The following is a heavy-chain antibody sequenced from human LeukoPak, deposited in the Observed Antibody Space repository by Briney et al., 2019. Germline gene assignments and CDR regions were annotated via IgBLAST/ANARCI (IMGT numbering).Heavy chain of an antibody. V-gene: IGHV3-9*03. CDR2: ISWNSGSI. D-gene: IGHD4-17*01. J-gene: IGHJ4*02. CDR1: GFTFDDYA. CDR3: AKALYGDYFSLDY. Sequence: GGSLRLSCAASGFTFDDYAMHWVRQAPGKGLEWASGISWNSGSIGYADSVKGRFTISRDNAKNSLYLQMNSLRAEDMALYYCAKALYGDYFSLDYWGQGTLVTVSS.